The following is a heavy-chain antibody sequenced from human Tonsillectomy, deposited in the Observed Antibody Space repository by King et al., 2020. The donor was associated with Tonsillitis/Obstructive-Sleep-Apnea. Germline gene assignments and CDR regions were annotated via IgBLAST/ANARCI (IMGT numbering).Heavy chain of an antibody. J-gene: IGHJ1*01. CDR2: ISYDGSNK. Sequence: QLVQSGGGVVQPGRSLRLSCAASGFTFSSYAMHWVRQAPGKGLEWVAVISYDGSNKYYANSVKGRFTISRDNSKNTLYLQMNGLRAEDTAVYYCARPARLTREYFQRWGQGTLVAVS. CDR3: ARPARLTREYFQR. V-gene: IGHV3-30*04. CDR1: GFTFSSYA. D-gene: IGHD1-14*01.